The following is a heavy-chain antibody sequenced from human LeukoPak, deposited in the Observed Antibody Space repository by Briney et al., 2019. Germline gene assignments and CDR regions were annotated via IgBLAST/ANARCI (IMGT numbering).Heavy chain of an antibody. CDR1: GGSFSGYY. CDR3: ARVDRIVVVPAAIVLPKNYYYMDV. J-gene: IGHJ6*03. V-gene: IGHV4-34*01. D-gene: IGHD2-2*01. Sequence: PSETLSLTCAVYGGSFSGYYWSWIRQPPGKGLEWIGEINHSGSTNYNPSLKSRVTKSVDTSKNQFSLKLSSVTAADTAVYYCARVDRIVVVPAAIVLPKNYYYMDVWGKGTTVTVSS. CDR2: INHSGST.